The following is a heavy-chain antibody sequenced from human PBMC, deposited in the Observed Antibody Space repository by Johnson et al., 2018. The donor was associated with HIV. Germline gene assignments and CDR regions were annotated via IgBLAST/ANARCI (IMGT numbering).Heavy chain of an antibody. CDR2: ISYDGSNK. J-gene: IGHJ3*02. CDR1: GFTFSSYA. D-gene: IGHD6-13*01. V-gene: IGHV3-30*18. CDR3: AKSIAAAGTNAFDI. Sequence: VHLVESGGGVVQPGRSLRLSCAASGFTFSSYAMHWVRQAPGKGLEWVAVISYDGSNKYYADSVKGRFTISRDNSKNTLYLQMNSLRAEDTAVYYCAKSIAAAGTNAFDIWGQGTMVTVSS.